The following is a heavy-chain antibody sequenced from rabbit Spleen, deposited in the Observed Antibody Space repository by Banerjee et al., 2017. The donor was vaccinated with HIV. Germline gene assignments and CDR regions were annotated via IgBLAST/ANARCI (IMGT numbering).Heavy chain of an antibody. D-gene: IGHD2-1*01. CDR1: GFDFSSSYY. V-gene: IGHV1S45*01. CDR3: ARNAGNGDLSRLNL. Sequence: QEQLVESGGDLVQPEGSLTLTCKASGFDFSSSYYMCWVHQAPGKGLEWIACIYAGRGGYTYYASWAKGRFTISKTSSTTVTLQMTSLTAADTATYFCARNAGNGDLSRLNLWGPGTLVTVS. J-gene: IGHJ3*01. CDR2: IYAGRGGYT.